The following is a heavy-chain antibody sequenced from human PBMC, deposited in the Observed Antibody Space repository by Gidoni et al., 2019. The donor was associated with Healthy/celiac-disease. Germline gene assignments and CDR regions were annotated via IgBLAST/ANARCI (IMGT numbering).Heavy chain of an antibody. D-gene: IGHD3-3*01. J-gene: IGHJ4*02. CDR3: ARAGLTIFGVVTKIDY. Sequence: QVQLVQSGAEVKKPGSSVKVSCKAPGGTFSSYAISWVRQAPGQGLEWMGGIIPILGTANDARKFQGRVTSTADKSTSTAYMELSSRRSEDTAGYYCARAGLTIFGVVTKIDYWDQGTLVTVSS. CDR2: IIPILGTA. CDR1: GGTFSSYA. V-gene: IGHV1-69*06.